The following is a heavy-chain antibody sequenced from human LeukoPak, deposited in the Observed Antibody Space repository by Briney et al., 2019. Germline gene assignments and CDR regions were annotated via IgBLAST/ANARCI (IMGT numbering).Heavy chain of an antibody. V-gene: IGHV6-1*01. CDR3: ARGAFIAVALYYFDY. CDR2: TYYRSKWYN. Sequence: SQTLSLTCAISGDXVPGNSAAWNWIRQSPPRGLEWLGRTYYRSKWYNDYAVSVKGRITINPDTSKNQFSLQLNSVTPEDAAVYYCARGAFIAVALYYFDYWGQGTLVTVSS. CDR1: GDXVPGNSAA. D-gene: IGHD6-19*01. J-gene: IGHJ4*02.